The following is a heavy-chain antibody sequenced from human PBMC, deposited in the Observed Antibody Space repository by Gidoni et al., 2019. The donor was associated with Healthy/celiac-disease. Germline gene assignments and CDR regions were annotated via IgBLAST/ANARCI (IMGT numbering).Heavy chain of an antibody. CDR1: GFTFSSYG. CDR2: IWYDGSNK. Sequence: QVQLVESGGGVVQPGRSLRLPCAASGFTFSSYGMHWVRQAPGKGLEWVAVIWYDGSNKYYADSVKGRFTISRDNSKNTLYLQMNSLRAEDTAVYYCARDHGIAAAGTDYWGQGTLVTVSS. CDR3: ARDHGIAAAGTDY. J-gene: IGHJ4*02. V-gene: IGHV3-33*01. D-gene: IGHD6-13*01.